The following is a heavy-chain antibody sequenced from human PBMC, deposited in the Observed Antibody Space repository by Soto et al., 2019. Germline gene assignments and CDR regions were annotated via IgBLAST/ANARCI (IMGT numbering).Heavy chain of an antibody. V-gene: IGHV3-7*03. J-gene: IGHJ5*02. CDR1: VFTFSKYW. CDR3: ARFRSLEP. CDR2: IKEDGSEK. D-gene: IGHD3-10*01. Sequence: GGSLRLSCAYSVFTFSKYWMSWVRQAPGMGLQWVAGIKEDGSEKYYVDSVKGRFTISRDNAKNSLFLQMNSLRAEDTAVYYCARFRSLEPWGQGILVSVSS.